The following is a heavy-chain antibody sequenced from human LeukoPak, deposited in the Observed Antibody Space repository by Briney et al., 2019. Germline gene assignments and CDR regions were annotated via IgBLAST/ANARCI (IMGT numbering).Heavy chain of an antibody. D-gene: IGHD2-2*01. CDR3: ATPLGASAPPYYYYGMDV. J-gene: IGHJ6*02. CDR2: ISGSGGST. CDR1: GFTFSSYA. V-gene: IGHV3-23*01. Sequence: PGASLRLSCAASGFTFSSYAMSWVRQAPGKGLEWVSAISGSGGSTYYADSVKGRFTISRDNSKNTLYLQMNSLRAEDTAVYYCATPLGASAPPYYYYGMDVWGQGTTVTVSS.